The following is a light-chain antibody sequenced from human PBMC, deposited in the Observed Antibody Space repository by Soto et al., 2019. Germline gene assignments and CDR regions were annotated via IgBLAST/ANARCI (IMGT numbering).Light chain of an antibody. CDR2: DAS. J-gene: IGKJ1*01. CDR3: QQSSNWPPWT. Sequence: EIVLTQSPATLSLSPGERATFSCKASQSVGTSLAWFQQKPGQAPRLLIYDASVRATGIPARFSGSGSGTDFTLTISRLQXXXXXXXYCQQSSNWPPWTFGRGTRVEI. V-gene: IGKV3-11*01. CDR1: QSVGTS.